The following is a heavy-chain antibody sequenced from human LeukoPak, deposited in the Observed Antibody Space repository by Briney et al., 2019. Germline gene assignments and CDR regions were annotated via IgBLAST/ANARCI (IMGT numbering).Heavy chain of an antibody. CDR3: AKDGWLNWFDP. CDR2: ISGSGGSA. Sequence: PGASLSLSCAASGFTFSSYAMSWVRQAPGEGLEWVSAISGSGGSAYYADSVKGRFTISRDNSKNTLCLQMNSLRAEDTAVYYCAKDGWLNWFDPWGQGTLVTVSS. V-gene: IGHV3-23*01. J-gene: IGHJ5*02. D-gene: IGHD5-24*01. CDR1: GFTFSSYA.